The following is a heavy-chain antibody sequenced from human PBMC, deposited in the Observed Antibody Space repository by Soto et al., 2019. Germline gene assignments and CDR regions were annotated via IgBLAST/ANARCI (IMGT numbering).Heavy chain of an antibody. CDR2: IWYDGSNK. J-gene: IGHJ3*01. CDR1: GFTFSSYG. D-gene: IGHD6-13*01. Sequence: PGGSLRLSCAASGFTFSSYGMHWVRQAPGKGLEWVAVIWYDGSNKYYADSVKGRFTISRDNSKNTLYLQMNSLRAEDTAVYYCARDAGYSSSWYKVSAFDLWGQGTMVTVSS. CDR3: ARDAGYSSSWYKVSAFDL. V-gene: IGHV3-33*01.